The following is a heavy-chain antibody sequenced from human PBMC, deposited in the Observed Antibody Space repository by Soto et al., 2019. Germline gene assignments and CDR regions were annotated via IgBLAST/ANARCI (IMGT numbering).Heavy chain of an antibody. V-gene: IGHV3-23*01. CDR3: AKLSGAGKRD. Sequence: PGGSLRLSCAASGFSFSSYAMTWVRLPPGKGLEWVSTVSGGGASTYYTDSVKGRFSISRDNSKSTVSLQMNSLRAEDTAVYYCAKLSGAGKRDWGQGTVVTVSS. D-gene: IGHD3-10*01. CDR2: VSGGGAST. CDR1: GFSFSSYA. J-gene: IGHJ4*02.